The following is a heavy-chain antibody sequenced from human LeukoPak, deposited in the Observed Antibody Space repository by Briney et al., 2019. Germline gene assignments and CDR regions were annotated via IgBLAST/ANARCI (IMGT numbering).Heavy chain of an antibody. CDR2: ISSSSSYI. CDR3: ARDREKYHDYVWGSYRYSGASDI. Sequence: SGGSLRLSCAASGFTFSSYSMNWVRQAPGKGLEWVSSISSSSSYIYYADSVKGRFTISRDNAKNSLYLQMNSLRAEDTAVYYCARDREKYHDYVWGSYRYSGASDIWGQGTMVTVSS. CDR1: GFTFSSYS. J-gene: IGHJ3*02. V-gene: IGHV3-21*01. D-gene: IGHD3-16*02.